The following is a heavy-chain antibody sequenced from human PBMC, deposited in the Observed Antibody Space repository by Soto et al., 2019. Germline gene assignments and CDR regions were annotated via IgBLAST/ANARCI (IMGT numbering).Heavy chain of an antibody. J-gene: IGHJ4*02. V-gene: IGHV1-8*01. CDR1: GYTFTRYD. D-gene: IGHD2-21*02. CDR2: MSPNSGNT. CDR3: ARGVSCGGDCYRD. Sequence: ASVKVSCQASGYTFTRYDINWVRPATGQGLAGMGWMSPNSGNTGYAQKFQGRVTMTRNTSIGTAYMELSSLRSEDTAVYYCARGVSCGGDCYRDWGQGTPVTVSS.